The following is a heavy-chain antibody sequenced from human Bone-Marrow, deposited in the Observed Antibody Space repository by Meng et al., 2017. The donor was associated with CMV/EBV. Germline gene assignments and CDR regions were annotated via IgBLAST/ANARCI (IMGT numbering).Heavy chain of an antibody. CDR3: ARSSGWSRFDY. CDR1: GYTITDYY. Sequence: QLQLVQAWAWMKTPGASVKVSCKAAGYTITDYYIHWVRQAPGQGFQWMGWINPNDDTNSAQNFQGRVTMTRDMSINTIYMELSRLTSEDTAVYYCARSSGWSRFDYWGHGTLVTVSS. J-gene: IGHJ4*01. D-gene: IGHD6-19*01. CDR2: INPNDDT. V-gene: IGHV1-2*02.